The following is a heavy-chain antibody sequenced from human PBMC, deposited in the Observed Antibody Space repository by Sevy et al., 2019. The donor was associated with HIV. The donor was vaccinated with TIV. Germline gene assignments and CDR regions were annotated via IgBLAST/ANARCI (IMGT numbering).Heavy chain of an antibody. V-gene: IGHV3-30*03. D-gene: IGHD1-1*01. J-gene: IGHJ4*02. CDR3: ARDGGWYNYAPSDY. CDR1: GFSFSSHG. Sequence: GGSLRLSCAASGFSFSSHGMHWVRQAPGKGLEWQSVISYDRNKKYYADSVKGRFTISRDNSKNTLYLQMNSLRPEDTAVYYCARDGGWYNYAPSDYWGQGTLVTVSS. CDR2: ISYDRNKK.